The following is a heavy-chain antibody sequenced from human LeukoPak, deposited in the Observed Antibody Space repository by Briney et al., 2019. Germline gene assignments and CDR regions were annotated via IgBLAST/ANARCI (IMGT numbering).Heavy chain of an antibody. Sequence: GALRLSCAASGFTFSSYGMSWVRQAPGKGLEWVSAISGSGGSTYYADSVKGRFTISRDNSKNTLYLQMNSLRAEDTAVYYCAKVELWFGDRYFDYWGQGTLVTVSS. CDR3: AKVELWFGDRYFDY. J-gene: IGHJ4*02. D-gene: IGHD3-10*01. V-gene: IGHV3-23*01. CDR1: GFTFSSYG. CDR2: ISGSGGST.